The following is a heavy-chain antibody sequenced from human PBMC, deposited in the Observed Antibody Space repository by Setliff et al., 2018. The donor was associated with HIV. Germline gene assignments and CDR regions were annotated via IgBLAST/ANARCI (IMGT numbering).Heavy chain of an antibody. D-gene: IGHD2-21*02. CDR1: GGSISSYF. CDR3: ARSDSYCAGDCYGVDGVDAFDI. Sequence: SETLSLTCTVSGGSISSYFWSWIRQPPGKGLEWIGYMSYSGSTYYNPSLKSRIIMSVDTSKNQFSLKSSSVTAADTALYYCARSDSYCAGDCYGVDGVDAFDIWGQGTMVTVSS. CDR2: MSYSGST. V-gene: IGHV4-59*01. J-gene: IGHJ3*02.